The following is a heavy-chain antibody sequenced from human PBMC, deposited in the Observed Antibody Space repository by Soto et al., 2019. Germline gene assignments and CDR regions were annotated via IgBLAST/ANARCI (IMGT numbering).Heavy chain of an antibody. CDR3: ARERIEKGRAFGACDI. CDR2: IYYSGST. J-gene: IGHJ3*02. D-gene: IGHD1-26*01. Sequence: TLSLTCTVSGGSISSGDYYWSWIRQPPGKGLEWIGYIYYSGSTYYNPSLKSRVTISVDTSKNQFSLKLSSVTAADTAVYYCARERIEKGRAFGACDIWGQGTMVTASS. V-gene: IGHV4-30-4*01. CDR1: GGSISSGDYY.